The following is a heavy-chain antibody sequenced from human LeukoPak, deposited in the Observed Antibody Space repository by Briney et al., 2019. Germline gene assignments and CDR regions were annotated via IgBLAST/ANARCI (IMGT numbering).Heavy chain of an antibody. D-gene: IGHD3-22*01. CDR1: GFTFSNYW. V-gene: IGHV3-7*05. CDR3: ARNRGGGFGYSDY. J-gene: IGHJ4*02. Sequence: PGGSLRLSCAASGFTFSNYWMDWVRQAPGKGLEWVAIIKQDGSDKYYVDSVKGRFTVSKDNAKNSLYLQMNSLRAEDTAVYYCARNRGGGFGYSDYWGQGTLVTVSS. CDR2: IKQDGSDK.